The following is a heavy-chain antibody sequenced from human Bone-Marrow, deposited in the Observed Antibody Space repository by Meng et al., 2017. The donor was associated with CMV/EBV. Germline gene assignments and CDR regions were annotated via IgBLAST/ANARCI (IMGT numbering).Heavy chain of an antibody. Sequence: GESLKISCAASGFTFSSYAMSWVRQAPGKGLEWVSVIYSGGSSTYYADSVKGRFTISRDNSKNTLYLQMNSLRAEDTAVYYCRKNYGDYASPRGMAVWGQGTTVTVSS. D-gene: IGHD4-17*01. J-gene: IGHJ6*02. CDR3: RKNYGDYASPRGMAV. CDR2: IYSGGSST. V-gene: IGHV3-23*03. CDR1: GFTFSSYA.